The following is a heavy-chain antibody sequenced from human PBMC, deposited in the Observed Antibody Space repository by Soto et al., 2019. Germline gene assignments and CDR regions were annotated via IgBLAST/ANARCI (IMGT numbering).Heavy chain of an antibody. CDR1: GGSISSGGYY. J-gene: IGHJ4*02. CDR2: IYYSGST. CDR3: ARGVSSVDPFSGYDVGFDY. V-gene: IGHV4-31*02. Sequence: SETLALTWTVSGGSISSGGYYWIWIRQHPGKGLDWIGYIYYSGSTYYNPSLKSRVTISVDTSKNQFSLKLSSVTAADTAVYYCARGVSSVDPFSGYDVGFDYWGQGTLVTVSS. D-gene: IGHD5-12*01.